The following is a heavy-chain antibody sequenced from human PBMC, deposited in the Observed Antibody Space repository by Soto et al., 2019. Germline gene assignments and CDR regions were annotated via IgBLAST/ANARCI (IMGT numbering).Heavy chain of an antibody. D-gene: IGHD2-2*01. CDR1: RFTSSNYT. CDR3: ARDPERRRSNIVVAPVVKYGRDV. CDR2: IRSSSNYI. J-gene: IGHJ6*02. V-gene: IGHV3-21*01. Sequence: CLKPSSPAYRFTSSNYTINWVRPPPGKGLEWVSSIRSSSNYIEYADAVGGRFTISRDNARDSLYLQMNSLRVDDTAGYYCARDPERRRSNIVVAPVVKYGRDVWGQGTTVTSP.